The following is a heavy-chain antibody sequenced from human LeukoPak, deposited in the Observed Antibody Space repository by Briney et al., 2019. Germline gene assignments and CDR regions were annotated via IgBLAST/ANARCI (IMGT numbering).Heavy chain of an antibody. Sequence: PSETLSLTCTVSGGSISSSSYYWGWIRQPPGKGLEWIGSIYYSGSTYYNPSLKSRVTISVDTSKNQFSLKLSSVTAADTAVYYCAREMKLRYFDWGPPLGCMDVWGKGTTVTVSS. D-gene: IGHD3-9*01. CDR2: IYYSGST. V-gene: IGHV4-39*07. CDR1: GGSISSSSYY. CDR3: AREMKLRYFDWGPPLGCMDV. J-gene: IGHJ6*03.